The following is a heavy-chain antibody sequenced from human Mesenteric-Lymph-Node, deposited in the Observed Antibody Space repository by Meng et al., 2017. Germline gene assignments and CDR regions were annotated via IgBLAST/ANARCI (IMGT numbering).Heavy chain of an antibody. V-gene: IGHV3-23*01. CDR2: ISGSGGNT. CDR3: AKDRYGSGSYVGLFDF. D-gene: IGHD3-10*01. J-gene: IGHJ4*02. Sequence: GESLKISCTASGFTFSSYAMSWVRQAPGKGLEWVSAISGSGGNTYFADSVKGRFTISRDNSKNTLYLQMNSLRAEDTAVYYCAKDRYGSGSYVGLFDFWGQGTLVTVSS. CDR1: GFTFSSYA.